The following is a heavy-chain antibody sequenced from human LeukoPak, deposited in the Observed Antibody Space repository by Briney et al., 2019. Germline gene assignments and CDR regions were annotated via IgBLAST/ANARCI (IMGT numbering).Heavy chain of an antibody. CDR2: ISSST. V-gene: IGHV3-48*04. J-gene: IGHJ4*02. CDR1: GFTLSSYG. CDR3: ARGSDILSPFDY. D-gene: IGHD3-9*01. Sequence: GGSLRLSCAASGFTLSSYGMHWVRQAPGKGLEWVSYISSSTNYADSVKGRFTISRDNAKNSLYLQMNSLRAEDTAVYYCARGSDILSPFDYWGQGTLVTVSS.